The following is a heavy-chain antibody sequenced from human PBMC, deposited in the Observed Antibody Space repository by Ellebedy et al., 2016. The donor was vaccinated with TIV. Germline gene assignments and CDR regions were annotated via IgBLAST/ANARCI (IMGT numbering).Heavy chain of an antibody. Sequence: GESLKISCAASGFTFSNYAMHWVRQAPGKGLEWVAVLSYDGRNKYYADSVKGRFTISRDNSKNTLYLQMNSLRAEDTAVYYCARDPGDYYLDFWGQGTLVTVSS. J-gene: IGHJ4*02. D-gene: IGHD4-17*01. V-gene: IGHV3-30*04. CDR3: ARDPGDYYLDF. CDR1: GFTFSNYA. CDR2: LSYDGRNK.